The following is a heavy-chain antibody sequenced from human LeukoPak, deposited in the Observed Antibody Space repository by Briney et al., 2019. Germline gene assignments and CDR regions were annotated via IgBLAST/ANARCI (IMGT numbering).Heavy chain of an antibody. CDR2: IKTDGSST. CDR3: ARDLSYGFDY. J-gene: IGHJ4*02. Sequence: PVGSLRLSCAASGFTFSSCWMRWVRQAPGKGLVWVSRIKTDGSSTAYADSVKGRFTISRDNAKNTLYLQMNSLRAEDTAVYYCARDLSYGFDYWGQGTLLTVS. V-gene: IGHV3-74*01. CDR1: GFTFSSCW. D-gene: IGHD1-26*01.